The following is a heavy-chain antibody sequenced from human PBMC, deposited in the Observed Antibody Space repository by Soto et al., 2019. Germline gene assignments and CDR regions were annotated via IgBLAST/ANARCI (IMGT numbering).Heavy chain of an antibody. CDR3: ARDRHSGSYYGDY. CDR2: IIPIFGTA. CDR1: GGTFSSYA. J-gene: IGHJ4*02. Sequence: SVKVSCKASGGTFSSYAISWVRQAPGQGLEWMGGIIPIFGTANYAQKFQGRVTITADESTSTAYMELSSLRSEDTAVYYCARDRHSGSYYGDYWGQGTLVTVSS. V-gene: IGHV1-69*13. D-gene: IGHD1-26*01.